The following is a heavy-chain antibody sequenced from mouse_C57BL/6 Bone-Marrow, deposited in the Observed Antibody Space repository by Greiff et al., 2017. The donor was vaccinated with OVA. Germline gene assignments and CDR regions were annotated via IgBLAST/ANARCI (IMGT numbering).Heavy chain of an antibody. D-gene: IGHD4-1*01. J-gene: IGHJ2*01. CDR2: ILPGSGST. CDR3: ARGKLTGHFDY. CDR1: GYTFTGYW. V-gene: IGHV1-9*01. Sequence: QVQLQQSGAGLMKPGASVKLSCKAPGYTFTGYWIEWIGEILPGSGSTNYNEKFKGKATFTADTSSNTAYMQLSSLTTEDSAIYYCARGKLTGHFDYWGQGTTLTVSS.